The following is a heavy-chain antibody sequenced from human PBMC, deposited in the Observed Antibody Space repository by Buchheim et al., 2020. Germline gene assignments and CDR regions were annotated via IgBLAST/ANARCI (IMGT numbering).Heavy chain of an antibody. CDR3: AHRQTAAGGPTRFDY. V-gene: IGHV2-5*02. J-gene: IGHJ4*02. CDR1: GFSLSTSGVS. D-gene: IGHD2-15*01. Sequence: QITLKESGPTLVKPTQTLTLTCTFSGFSLSTSGVSVGWIRQPPGKALEWLALLYWDDDKRYSPSLESSLTIPKATSKNQVVLTLTNMDPVDTATYYCAHRQTAAGGPTRFDYWGQGTL. CDR2: LYWDDDK.